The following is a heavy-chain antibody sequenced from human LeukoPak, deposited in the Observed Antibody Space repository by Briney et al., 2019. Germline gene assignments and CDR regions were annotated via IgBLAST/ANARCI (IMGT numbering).Heavy chain of an antibody. CDR1: GFTFSSYA. D-gene: IGHD5-12*01. CDR2: ISGSGGST. V-gene: IGHV3-23*01. Sequence: PGGSLRLSCAASGFTFSSYAMSWVRQAPGEGLEWVSAISGSGGSTYYADSVKGRFTISRDNSKNTLYLQMNSLRAEDTAVYYCAKWVVATLYYYYYMDVWGKGTTVTVSS. CDR3: AKWVVATLYYYYYMDV. J-gene: IGHJ6*03.